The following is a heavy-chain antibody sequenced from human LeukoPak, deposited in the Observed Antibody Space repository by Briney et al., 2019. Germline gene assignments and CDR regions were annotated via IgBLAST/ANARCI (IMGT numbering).Heavy chain of an antibody. CDR2: IYYSGST. CDR1: GGSISSYY. V-gene: IGHV4-59*12. D-gene: IGHD3-16*01. J-gene: IGHJ4*02. Sequence: KPSETLSLPCTVSGGSISSYYWSWVRQPPGKGLEWIGHIYYSGSTNYNPPLKSRVTMSVDTSKNQFSLKLSSVTAADTAVYYCARADYVWGNGGTEYYFDYWGQGTLVTVSS. CDR3: ARADYVWGNGGTEYYFDY.